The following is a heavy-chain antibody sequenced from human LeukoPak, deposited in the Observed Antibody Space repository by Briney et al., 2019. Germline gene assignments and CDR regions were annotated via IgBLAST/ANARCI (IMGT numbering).Heavy chain of an antibody. D-gene: IGHD2-15*01. Sequence: PGGSLRLSCTASGFTFGDYAMSWVRQAPGKGLEWVGFIRSKAYGGTTEYAASVKGRFTISRDDSKSIAYLQMNSLKPEDTAVYYCTRVVGGAGAVDYWGQGTLVTVSS. CDR3: TRVVGGAGAVDY. CDR2: IRSKAYGGTT. V-gene: IGHV3-49*04. J-gene: IGHJ4*02. CDR1: GFTFGDYA.